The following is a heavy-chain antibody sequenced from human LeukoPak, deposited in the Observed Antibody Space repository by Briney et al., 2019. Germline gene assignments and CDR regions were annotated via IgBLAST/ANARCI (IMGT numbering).Heavy chain of an antibody. CDR3: ARGMRYTSRLDAFDI. D-gene: IGHD2-2*01. J-gene: IGHJ3*02. CDR1: GGSVNNYY. Sequence: PSETLSLTCTVSGGSVNNYYWNWIRQPPGKGLEWLGYMYYTGSTNYNPSLKSRVTISVDTSKNQISLKLSSVIAADTAAYYCARGMRYTSRLDAFDIWGQGTMVTVSS. V-gene: IGHV4-59*02. CDR2: MYYTGST.